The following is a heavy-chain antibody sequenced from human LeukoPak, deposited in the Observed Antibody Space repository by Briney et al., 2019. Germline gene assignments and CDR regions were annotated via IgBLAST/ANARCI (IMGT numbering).Heavy chain of an antibody. Sequence: ASVKASCKASGYTFTSYGITWVRQAPGQGLEWMGWISAYNGNTNYAQKLQGRVTMTTDTSTSTAYMELRSLRSDDTAVYYCARDLGPAGYYDSGTYPIDYWGQGTLVTVSS. V-gene: IGHV1-18*01. CDR3: ARDLGPAGYYDSGTYPIDY. CDR1: GYTFTSYG. D-gene: IGHD3-10*01. J-gene: IGHJ4*02. CDR2: ISAYNGNT.